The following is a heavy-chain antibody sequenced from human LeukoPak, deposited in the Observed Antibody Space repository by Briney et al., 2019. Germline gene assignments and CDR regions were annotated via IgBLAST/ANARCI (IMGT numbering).Heavy chain of an antibody. J-gene: IGHJ5*02. V-gene: IGHV4-39*07. CDR2: IYYSGST. CDR1: GGSISSGDYY. D-gene: IGHD5/OR15-5a*01. Sequence: SETLSLTCTVSGGSISSGDYYWSWIRQPPGKGLEWIGSIYYSGSTYYNPSLKSRVTISVDTSKNQFSLKLSSVTAADTAVYYCARVSTGDNWFDPWGQGTLVTVSS. CDR3: ARVSTGDNWFDP.